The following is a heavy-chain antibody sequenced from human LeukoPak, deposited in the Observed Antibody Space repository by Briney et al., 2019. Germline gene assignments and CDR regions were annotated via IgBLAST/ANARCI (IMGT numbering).Heavy chain of an antibody. CDR2: IYYSGST. D-gene: IGHD6-13*01. J-gene: IGHJ3*02. CDR3: ARDIADAFDI. CDR1: GGSISSYY. Sequence: SETLSLTCTVSGGSISSYYWSWIRQPPGKGLEWIGYIYYSGSTNYNPSLKSRVTISVDTSKNQFSLKLSSVTAADTAVYYCARDIADAFDIWGQGTMVTVSS. V-gene: IGHV4-59*01.